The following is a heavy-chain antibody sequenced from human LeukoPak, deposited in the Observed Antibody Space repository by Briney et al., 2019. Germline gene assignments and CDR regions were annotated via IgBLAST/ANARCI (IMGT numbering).Heavy chain of an antibody. D-gene: IGHD6-25*01. CDR2: IYYSGST. V-gene: IGHV4-59*08. CDR1: GGSISSYY. Sequence: SETLSLTCTVSGGSISSYYWSWIRQPPGKGLEWTGYIYYSGSTNYNPSLKSRVTISVDTSKNQFSLKLSSVTAADTAVYYCARGIAAFYYFDYWGQGTLVTVSS. CDR3: ARGIAAFYYFDY. J-gene: IGHJ4*02.